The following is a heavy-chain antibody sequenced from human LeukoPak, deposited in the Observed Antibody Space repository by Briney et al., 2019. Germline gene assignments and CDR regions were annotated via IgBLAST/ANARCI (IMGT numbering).Heavy chain of an antibody. CDR3: ARPVSGDRMELDY. V-gene: IGHV4-34*01. CDR2: INHSGST. J-gene: IGHJ4*02. CDR1: GGSFSGYY. Sequence: SETLSLTCAVYGGSFSGYYWSWIRQPPGKGLEWIGEINHSGSTNYNPSLKSRVTISVDTSKNQFSLKLSSVTAADTAVYYCARPVSGDRMELDYWGQGTLVTVSS. D-gene: IGHD1-1*01.